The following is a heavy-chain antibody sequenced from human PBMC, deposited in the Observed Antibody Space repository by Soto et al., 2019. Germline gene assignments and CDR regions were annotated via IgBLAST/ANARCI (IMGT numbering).Heavy chain of an antibody. Sequence: GGSLRLSCEGSGFTFSSYWMSWVRQAPGEGLEWVANIKHDGSEKNYMDSMKGRFTVSRDNAKNSLYLQMNSLTTEDTAVYYCARERLVGTSGLTYYHGMNVWGQGTTVTVSS. CDR2: IKHDGSEK. CDR1: GFTFSSYW. CDR3: ARERLVGTSGLTYYHGMNV. J-gene: IGHJ6*02. V-gene: IGHV3-7*05. D-gene: IGHD1-26*01.